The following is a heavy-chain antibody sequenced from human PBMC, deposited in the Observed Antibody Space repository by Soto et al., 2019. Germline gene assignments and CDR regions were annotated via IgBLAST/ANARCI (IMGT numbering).Heavy chain of an antibody. V-gene: IGHV3-13*01. Sequence: GSLRLSCAASGFTFSSYDMHWVRQATGKGLEWVSAIGTAGDTYYPGSVKGRFTISRENAKNSLYLQMNSLRAGDTAVYYCARSNHYYDSSGYYSDAFDIWGQGTMVTVSS. CDR1: GFTFSSYD. CDR3: ARSNHYYDSSGYYSDAFDI. CDR2: IGTAGDT. J-gene: IGHJ3*02. D-gene: IGHD3-22*01.